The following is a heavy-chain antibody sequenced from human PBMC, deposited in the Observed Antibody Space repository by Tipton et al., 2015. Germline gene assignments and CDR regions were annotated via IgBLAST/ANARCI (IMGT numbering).Heavy chain of an antibody. V-gene: IGHV3-53*01. CDR2: IYSGGST. CDR3: AIRGSGSLQNYYHMDV. Sequence: QLVQSGGGLIQPGASLRLSCAAPDFTVSNNYMSWVRQAPGKGLEWVSVIYSGGSTYYADSVKGRFTISRDNSKNTLYLQMNSLRVEDTAVYYCAIRGSGSLQNYYHMDVWGQGTTVTVSS. CDR1: DFTVSNNY. D-gene: IGHD1-26*01. J-gene: IGHJ6*02.